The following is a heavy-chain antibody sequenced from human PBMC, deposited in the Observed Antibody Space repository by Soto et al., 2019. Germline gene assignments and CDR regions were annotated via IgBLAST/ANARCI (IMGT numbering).Heavy chain of an antibody. D-gene: IGHD3-10*01. CDR3: ARGKITMVRGGGSWFDP. J-gene: IGHJ5*02. V-gene: IGHV4-34*01. CDR2: INHSGST. CDR1: GGSFSGYY. Sequence: QVQLQQWGAGLLKPSETLSLTCAVYGGSFSGYYWSWIRQPPGKGLEWIGEINHSGSTNYNPSLKLRVTISVDTSKNQFSLKLSSVTAADTAVYYCARGKITMVRGGGSWFDPWGQGTLVTVSS.